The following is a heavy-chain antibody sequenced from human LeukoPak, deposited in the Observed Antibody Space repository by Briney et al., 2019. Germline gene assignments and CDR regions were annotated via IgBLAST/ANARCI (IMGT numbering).Heavy chain of an antibody. CDR2: ISAYNGDT. D-gene: IGHD2-15*01. V-gene: IGHV1-18*01. CDR1: GYTFTSYG. CDR3: ARGPGERVIVDWFDP. Sequence: ASVKVSCEASGYTFTSYGISCVRHAPGQGLEWMGWISAYNGDTNYTQKLQGRVTITTDTATSTAYMELRSLKSDVTPVYCCARGPGERVIVDWFDPWGEGTLVSVSS. J-gene: IGHJ5*02.